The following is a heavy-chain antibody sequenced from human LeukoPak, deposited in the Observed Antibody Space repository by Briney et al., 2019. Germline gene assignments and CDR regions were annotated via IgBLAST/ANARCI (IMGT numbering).Heavy chain of an antibody. D-gene: IGHD3-22*01. V-gene: IGHV3-11*01. CDR2: ISSSGSNI. CDR3: GRQSTGTMIDNDY. Sequence: GGSLRLSCAAYGFTFSDYYMSWIRQAPGKGLEWVSYISSSGSNIYYADSVKGRFTISRDNAKNSLYLQMNRLRAEDTDVYYCGRQSTGTMIDNDYWGQGTLVTVSS. J-gene: IGHJ4*02. CDR1: GFTFSDYY.